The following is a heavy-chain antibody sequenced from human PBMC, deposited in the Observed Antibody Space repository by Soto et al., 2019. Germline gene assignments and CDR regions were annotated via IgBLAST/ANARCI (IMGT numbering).Heavy chain of an antibody. V-gene: IGHV1-69*13. CDR1: GGTFSSYA. CDR3: ARGYYYGSGSYYTPSYYYGMDV. CDR2: IIPIFGTA. D-gene: IGHD3-10*01. J-gene: IGHJ6*02. Sequence: SVKVSCKASGGTFSSYAISWVRRAPGQGLEWMGGIIPIFGTANYAQKFQGRVTITADESTSTAYMELSSLRSEGTAVYYCARGYYYGSGSYYTPSYYYGMDVWGQGTTVTVSS.